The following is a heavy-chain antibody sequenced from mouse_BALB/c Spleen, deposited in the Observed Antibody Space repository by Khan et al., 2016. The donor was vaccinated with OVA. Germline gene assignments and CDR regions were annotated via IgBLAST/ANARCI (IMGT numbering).Heavy chain of an antibody. CDR3: ARLAYYYNSEGFAY. CDR2: INTGGAYT. D-gene: IGHD1-1*01. Sequence: EVQLLETGGDFVRPGGSLKLSCEASGFTFSTYGMSWVRQTPDKRLEWVATINTGGAYTYYPDTVKGRFTISRDNAYTTLYLQLSSLKSEDTAIYYCARLAYYYNSEGFAYWGRGTLVTVSA. CDR1: GFTFSTYG. V-gene: IGHV5-6*01. J-gene: IGHJ3*01.